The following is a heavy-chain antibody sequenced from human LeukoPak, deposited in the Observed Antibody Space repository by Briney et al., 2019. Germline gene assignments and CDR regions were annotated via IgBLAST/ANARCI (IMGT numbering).Heavy chain of an antibody. CDR3: ARGGITMVRGVPAAVDY. CDR2: IYHSGST. Sequence: PSETLSLTCTVSGGSISSGGYYWSWIRQPPGKGLEWIGYIYHSGSTYYNPSLKSRVTISVDRSKNQFSLKLSSVTAADTAVYYCARGGITMVRGVPAAVDYWGQGTLVTVSS. CDR1: GGSISSGGYY. V-gene: IGHV4-30-2*01. J-gene: IGHJ4*02. D-gene: IGHD3-10*01.